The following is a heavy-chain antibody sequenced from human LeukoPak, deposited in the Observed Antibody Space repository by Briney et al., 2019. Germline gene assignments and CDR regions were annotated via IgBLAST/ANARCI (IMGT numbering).Heavy chain of an antibody. CDR1: GFIFDAGG. V-gene: IGHV3-74*01. J-gene: IGHJ6*02. CDR2: INSDGSST. CDR3: ARDTVTTLYGMDV. Sequence: GGSLRLSCAASGFIFDAGGMHWVRQVPGKGLVWVSRINSDGSSTSYADSVKGRFTISRDNAKNTLYLQMNSLRAEDTAVYYCARDTVTTLYGMDVWGQGTTVTVSS. D-gene: IGHD4-17*01.